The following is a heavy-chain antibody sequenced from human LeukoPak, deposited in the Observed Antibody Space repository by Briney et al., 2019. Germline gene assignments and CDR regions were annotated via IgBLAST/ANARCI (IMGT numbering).Heavy chain of an antibody. CDR3: AKGRYYYDSSDAFDI. CDR1: GFAFSSYA. CDR2: ISGSGGST. D-gene: IGHD3-22*01. Sequence: PGGSLRLSCAASGFAFSSYAMSWVRQAPGKGLEWVSAISGSGGSTYYADSVKGRFTISRDNSKNTLYLQMNSLRAEDTAAYYCAKGRYYYDSSDAFDIWGQGTMATVSS. V-gene: IGHV3-23*01. J-gene: IGHJ3*02.